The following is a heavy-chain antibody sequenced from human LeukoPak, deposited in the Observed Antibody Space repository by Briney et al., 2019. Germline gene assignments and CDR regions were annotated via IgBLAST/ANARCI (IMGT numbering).Heavy chain of an antibody. Sequence: SQTLSLTCTVSGGSISSGGYYWSWIRQHPGKGLEWIGYIYYSGSTYYNPSLKSRVTISVGTSKNQFSLKLSSVTAADTAVYYCARGTYYDFWSGSQKRYYFDYWGQGTLVTVSS. CDR1: GGSISSGGYY. CDR3: ARGTYYDFWSGSQKRYYFDY. D-gene: IGHD3-3*01. V-gene: IGHV4-31*03. J-gene: IGHJ4*02. CDR2: IYYSGST.